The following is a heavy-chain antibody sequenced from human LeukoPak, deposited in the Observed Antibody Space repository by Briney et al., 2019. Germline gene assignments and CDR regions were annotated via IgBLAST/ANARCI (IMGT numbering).Heavy chain of an antibody. CDR3: ARDPFHYYDGSGYSD. J-gene: IGHJ4*02. Sequence: GASVKVSCKASGYTFTGYYMHWVRQAPGQGLEWMGWINPNSGGTNYAQKFQGGVTMTRDTSISTAYMELSRLRSDDTAVYYCARDPFHYYDGSGYSDWGQGTLVTVSS. V-gene: IGHV1-2*02. CDR1: GYTFTGYY. D-gene: IGHD3-22*01. CDR2: INPNSGGT.